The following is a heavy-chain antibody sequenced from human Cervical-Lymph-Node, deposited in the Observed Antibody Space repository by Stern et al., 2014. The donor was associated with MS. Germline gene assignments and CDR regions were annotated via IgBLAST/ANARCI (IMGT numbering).Heavy chain of an antibody. CDR2: INTNTGNP. Sequence: VQLVQSGSELKKPGASVKVSCKASGYTFTTYGMNCVRQAPGQGLEWMGWINTNTGNPKHAQDFTGRFVFSLDTSVTTAYLQIRSLKAEDTAVYYCARYAPMVTTDFDYWGQGTLVTVSS. D-gene: IGHD4-17*01. J-gene: IGHJ4*02. CDR1: GYTFTTYG. CDR3: ARYAPMVTTDFDY. V-gene: IGHV7-4-1*02.